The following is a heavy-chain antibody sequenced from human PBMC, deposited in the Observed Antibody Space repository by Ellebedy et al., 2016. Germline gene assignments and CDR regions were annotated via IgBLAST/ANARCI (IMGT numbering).Heavy chain of an antibody. J-gene: IGHJ4*02. V-gene: IGHV3-66*01. CDR3: TTDIVVVPAEAN. CDR1: GFTVSSHY. CDR2: IYSGGST. Sequence: GESLKISXAASGFTVSSHYMSWVRQAPGKGLGWVSVIYSGGSTYYADSVKGRFTISRDNAKNSLYLQMNSLKTEDTAVYYCTTDIVVVPAEANWGQGTLVTVSS. D-gene: IGHD2-2*01.